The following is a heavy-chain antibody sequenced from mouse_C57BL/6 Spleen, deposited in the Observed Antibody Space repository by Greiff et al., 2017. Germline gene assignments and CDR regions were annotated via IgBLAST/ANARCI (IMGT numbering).Heavy chain of an antibody. D-gene: IGHD2-1*01. V-gene: IGHV1-80*01. CDR3: ARLWYPSYYFDY. J-gene: IGHJ2*01. Sequence: VQGVESGAELVKPGASVKISCKASGYAFSSYWMNWVKQRPGKGLEWIGQIYPGDGDTNYNGKFKGKATLTADKSSSTAYMQLSSLTSEDSAVYFCARLWYPSYYFDYWGQGTTLTVSS. CDR2: IYPGDGDT. CDR1: GYAFSSYW.